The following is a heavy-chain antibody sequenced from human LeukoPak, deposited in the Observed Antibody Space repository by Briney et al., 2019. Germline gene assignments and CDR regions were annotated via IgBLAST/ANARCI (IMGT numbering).Heavy chain of an antibody. CDR2: ISSDGSKK. CDR1: GFIFNNYT. D-gene: IGHD6-19*01. J-gene: IGHJ4*02. CDR3: AKWESSGWSIDY. V-gene: IGHV3-30*04. Sequence: GRSLRLSCAASGFIFNNYTMHWVRQTPGKGLEWVAVISSDGSKKYYADSVKGRFTISRDNSKNTLFLQMHSLRAEDTAVYYCAKWESSGWSIDYWGQGTLVTVSS.